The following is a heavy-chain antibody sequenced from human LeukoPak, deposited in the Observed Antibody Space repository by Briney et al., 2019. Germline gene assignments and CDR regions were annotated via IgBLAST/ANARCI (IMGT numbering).Heavy chain of an antibody. CDR2: MYYTGST. J-gene: IGHJ6*02. V-gene: IGHV4-59*01. CDR1: AGSISSDY. Sequence: SETLSPTCSVAAGSISSDYWAWIRQPPGKGLDWIGYMYYTGSTNYNPSLKSRVSISLATSKKQFSLKLSSVTAADTAVYYCVRVSVVYGMDVWGRGTTVTVSS. CDR3: VRVSVVYGMDV.